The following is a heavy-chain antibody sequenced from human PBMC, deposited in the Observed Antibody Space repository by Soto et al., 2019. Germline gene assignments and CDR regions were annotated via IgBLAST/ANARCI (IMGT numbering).Heavy chain of an antibody. Sequence: GGSLRLSCAASGFTFGAFAMAWVRQRPGNGLEWVSSLSGGGGSTYYNNSVRGRFTISRDNSNSTLFLQMNNLRAEDTAVYYCTRDLMDVVPPADDLFDPWGQGILVTVSS. CDR3: TRDLMDVVPPADDLFDP. CDR1: GFTFGAFA. D-gene: IGHD2-2*01. V-gene: IGHV3-23*01. J-gene: IGHJ5*02. CDR2: LSGGGGST.